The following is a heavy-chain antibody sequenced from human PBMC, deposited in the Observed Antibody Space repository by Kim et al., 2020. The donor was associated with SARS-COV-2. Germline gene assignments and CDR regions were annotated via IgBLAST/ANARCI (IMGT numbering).Heavy chain of an antibody. D-gene: IGHD3-10*01. V-gene: IGHV3-9*01. J-gene: IGHJ6*02. Sequence: DSVTGRFNMSRDTAKNSLYLQMNSLRTEDTALYYCEKGFRVPRGFYGMDVWGQGTTVTVSS. CDR3: EKGFRVPRGFYGMDV.